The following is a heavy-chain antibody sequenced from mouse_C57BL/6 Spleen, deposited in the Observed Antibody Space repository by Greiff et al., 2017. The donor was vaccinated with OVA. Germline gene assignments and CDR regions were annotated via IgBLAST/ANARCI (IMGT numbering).Heavy chain of an antibody. D-gene: IGHD2-1*01. CDR3: ASGGNGYAMDY. CDR1: GYTFTSYW. V-gene: IGHV1-55*01. Sequence: QVQLQQPGAELVKPGASVKMSCKASGYTFTSYWITWVKQRPGQGLEWIGDIYPGSGSTNYNEKFKSKATLTVDTSSSTAYMQLSSLTSEGAAVYYCASGGNGYAMDYWGQGTSVTVSS. J-gene: IGHJ4*01. CDR2: IYPGSGST.